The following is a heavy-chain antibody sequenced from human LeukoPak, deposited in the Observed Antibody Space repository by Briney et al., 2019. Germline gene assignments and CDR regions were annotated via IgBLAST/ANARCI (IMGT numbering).Heavy chain of an antibody. J-gene: IGHJ4*02. Sequence: AETLSLTCTVSGGSISSYYWSWIRQTAGKGLEWIGRIYSSGSIDYNPSLKSRITMSLDTARNQLSLKLSYVTAADTAVYYCARGISGDYGLGHWGQGTLVTVSS. CDR1: GGSISSYY. CDR3: ARGISGDYGLGH. V-gene: IGHV4-4*07. CDR2: IYSSGSI. D-gene: IGHD4-17*01.